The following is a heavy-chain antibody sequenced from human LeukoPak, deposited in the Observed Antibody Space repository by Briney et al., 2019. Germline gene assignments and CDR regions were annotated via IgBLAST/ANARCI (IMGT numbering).Heavy chain of an antibody. V-gene: IGHV3-48*03. CDR2: MSGSGRTI. J-gene: IGHJ4*02. Sequence: GRSLRLSCEASGFSFSSYEMNWVRQAPGKGLEWVSYMSGSGRTIFYADSVKGRFTISRDNAKNSLYLQMNSLRAEDTAIYYCARTRASVPFDYWGQGTLVTVSS. D-gene: IGHD6-6*01. CDR3: ARTRASVPFDY. CDR1: GFSFSSYE.